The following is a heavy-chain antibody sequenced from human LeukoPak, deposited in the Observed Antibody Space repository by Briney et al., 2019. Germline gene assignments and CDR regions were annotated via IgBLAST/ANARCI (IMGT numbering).Heavy chain of an antibody. V-gene: IGHV4-34*01. D-gene: IGHD3-10*01. CDR1: GGSFSGYY. CDR3: ARQAGTF. CDR2: INHSGST. Sequence: KPSETLSLTCAVYGGSFSGYYWSWIRQPPGKGLEWIGEINHSGSTNYNPSLKSRVTISVDTSKNQFSLKLRSVTAADTTVYYCARQAGTFWGQGTLVTVSS. J-gene: IGHJ1*01.